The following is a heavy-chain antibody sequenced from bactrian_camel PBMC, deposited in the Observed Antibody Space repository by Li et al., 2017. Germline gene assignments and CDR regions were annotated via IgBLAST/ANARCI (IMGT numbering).Heavy chain of an antibody. CDR1: GYTDYSYC. Sequence: HVQLVESGGDSVHSGGSLRLSCTASGYTDYSYCMGWFRRVPGKEREGVACISIDGSTTYADSVKGRFTISQDNAKNTLHLQMNSLKPEDTAMYSCAIKGSNWCSPRYYDFRYWGQGTQVTVS. J-gene: IGHJ6*01. CDR3: AIKGSNWCSPRYYDFRY. CDR2: ISIDGST. V-gene: IGHV3S63*01. D-gene: IGHD6*01.